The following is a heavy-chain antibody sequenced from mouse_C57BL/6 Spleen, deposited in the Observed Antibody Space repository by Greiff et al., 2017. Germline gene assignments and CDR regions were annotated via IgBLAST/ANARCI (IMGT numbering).Heavy chain of an antibody. D-gene: IGHD3-2*02. CDR1: GFTFSSYG. CDR2: ISSGGSYT. J-gene: IGHJ3*01. CDR3: ARHNQDSSGYVPWFAY. Sequence: EVKVVESGGDLVKPGGSLKLSCAASGFTFSSYGMSWVRQTPDKRLEWVATISSGGSYTYYPDSVKGRFTISRDNAKNTLYLQMSSLKSEDTAMYYCARHNQDSSGYVPWFAYWGQGTLVTVSA. V-gene: IGHV5-6*01.